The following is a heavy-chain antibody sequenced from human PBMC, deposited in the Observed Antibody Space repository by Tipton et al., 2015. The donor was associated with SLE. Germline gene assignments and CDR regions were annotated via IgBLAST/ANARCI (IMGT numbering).Heavy chain of an antibody. CDR2: IYHSGST. CDR1: GDSINSGTYY. V-gene: IGHV4-39*07. J-gene: IGHJ6*03. CDR3: ASGNYYYMDV. Sequence: LRLSCTVSGDSINSGTYYWSWIRQPPGKGLEWIGSIYHSGSTYYNSSLESRVTISVDTSKNQFSLKLSSVTAADTAVYYCASGNYYYMDVWGKGTTVTVSS. D-gene: IGHD1-26*01.